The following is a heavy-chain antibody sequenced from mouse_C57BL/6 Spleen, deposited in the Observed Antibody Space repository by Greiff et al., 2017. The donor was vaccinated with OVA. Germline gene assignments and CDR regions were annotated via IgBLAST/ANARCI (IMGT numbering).Heavy chain of an antibody. V-gene: IGHV1-15*01. J-gene: IGHJ2*01. D-gene: IGHD3-3*01. CDR2: IDPETGGT. Sequence: VQLQQSGAELVRPGASVTLSCKASGYTFTDYGMHWVKQTPGHGLEWIGGIDPETGGTAYNQKFKGKAILTADKSSSTAYMELRSLTSEDSAVYCCTRGGTSYWGQGTTLTVSS. CDR3: TRGGTSY. CDR1: GYTFTDYG.